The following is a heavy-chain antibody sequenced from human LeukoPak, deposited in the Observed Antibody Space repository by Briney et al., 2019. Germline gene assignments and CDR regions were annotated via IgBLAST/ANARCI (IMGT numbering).Heavy chain of an antibody. CDR3: AIDLVTLTTGFDI. D-gene: IGHD4-11*01. CDR2: LSHIVSH. Sequence: PSETLSLTCTVSGDSLSSHYWRWIRQPPGKGLECIMYLSHIVSHDSSPSLKSRVNISVHTSKNHFSRRLSSVTAADTAVNYCAIDLVTLTTGFDIWGQGTVVSVSS. CDR1: GDSLSSHY. J-gene: IGHJ3*02. V-gene: IGHV4-59*11.